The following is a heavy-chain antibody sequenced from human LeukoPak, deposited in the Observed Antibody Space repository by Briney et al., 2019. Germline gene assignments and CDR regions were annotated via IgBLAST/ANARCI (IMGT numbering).Heavy chain of an antibody. CDR1: GGSISSYD. J-gene: IGHJ5*01. Sequence: SETLSLTWTVSGGSISSYDWSWIRQPAGEGPEWIGRINASGNTRYNPSLKSRLTMSVDTSKNQFFLKLSSVTAADTAIYFCARGMAAAYDYNWFDSWGQGTLVTVSS. V-gene: IGHV4-4*07. CDR3: ARGMAAAYDYNWFDS. D-gene: IGHD5-12*01. CDR2: INASGNT.